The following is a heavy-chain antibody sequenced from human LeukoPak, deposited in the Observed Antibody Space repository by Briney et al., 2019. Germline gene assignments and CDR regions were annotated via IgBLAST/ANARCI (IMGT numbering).Heavy chain of an antibody. V-gene: IGHV3-66*02. D-gene: IGHD6-13*01. CDR1: GFTVSSNY. J-gene: IGHJ4*02. CDR2: IYSGGST. CDR3: ASWSSSWYPFDY. Sequence: GGSLRLSCAASGFTVSSNYMSWVRQAPGKGLEWVSVIYSGGSTYYADSVRGRFTISRDNSKNTLYLQMNSLRAEDTAVYYCASWSSSWYPFDYWGQGTLVTVSS.